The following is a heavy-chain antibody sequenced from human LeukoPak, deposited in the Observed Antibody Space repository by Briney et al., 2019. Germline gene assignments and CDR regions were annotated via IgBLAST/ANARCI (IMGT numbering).Heavy chain of an antibody. V-gene: IGHV4-61*02. J-gene: IGHJ6*03. CDR2: VYSSGST. CDR3: ARVRLRLGAYMDV. CDR1: GDSINTGSYY. D-gene: IGHD4/OR15-4a*01. Sequence: NTSETLSLTCTVSGDSINTGSYYWSWIRQSAGKGLEWIGRVYSSGSTNYNPSLKSRVTISIDTSKNEFSLRLASVTAEDTAIYYCARVRLRLGAYMDVWGKGTTVTVSS.